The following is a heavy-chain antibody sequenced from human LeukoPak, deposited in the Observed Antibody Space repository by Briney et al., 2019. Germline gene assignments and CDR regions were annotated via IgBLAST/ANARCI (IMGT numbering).Heavy chain of an antibody. V-gene: IGHV3-7*01. CDR2: IKQDGSEK. CDR1: GFTFSSYW. CDR3: ARDIVVVPAAIPVSSLRYYYYGMDV. Sequence: GGSLRLSCAASGFTFSSYWMSWVRQAPGKGLEWVANIKQDGSEKYYVDSVKGRFTISRDNAKNSLYLQMNSLRAEDTAVYYCARDIVVVPAAIPVSSLRYYYYGMDVWGQGTTVTVSS. D-gene: IGHD2-2*02. J-gene: IGHJ6*02.